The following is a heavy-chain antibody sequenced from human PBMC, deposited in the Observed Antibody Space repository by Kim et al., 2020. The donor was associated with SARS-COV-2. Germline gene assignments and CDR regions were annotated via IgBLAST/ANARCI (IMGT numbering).Heavy chain of an antibody. V-gene: IGHV3-23*01. CDR3: AKDDFEDLTSPLDY. CDR1: GFIFSNYG. J-gene: IGHJ4*02. D-gene: IGHD2-21*01. Sequence: GGSLRLSCAASGFIFSNYGKSWVRQPPGKGLEWVSVIIGSGSSTYYADSVKGRFAISRDNSKNTLYLQMNSLRAEDTAIYYCAKDDFEDLTSPLDYWGQGTLVTVSS. CDR2: IIGSGSST.